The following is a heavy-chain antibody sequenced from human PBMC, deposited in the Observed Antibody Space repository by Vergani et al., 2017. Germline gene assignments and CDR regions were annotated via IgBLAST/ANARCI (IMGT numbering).Heavy chain of an antibody. J-gene: IGHJ6*02. D-gene: IGHD2-21*01. CDR3: TTDPRYCGDGSCYWLRDHHYYGMDV. Sequence: EVQLVESGGGIVKPGGSLRLSCVASGFSFRNDWVNWVRRTPGKGLEWVGRIKSTFDRGTTDYAAAVKGRFTISRDDSKNTLFLQMNGLKTEDIGVYYCTTDPRYCGDGSCYWLRDHHYYGMDVWGQGTTVTVSS. V-gene: IGHV3-15*07. CDR1: GFSFRNDW. CDR2: IKSTFDRGTT.